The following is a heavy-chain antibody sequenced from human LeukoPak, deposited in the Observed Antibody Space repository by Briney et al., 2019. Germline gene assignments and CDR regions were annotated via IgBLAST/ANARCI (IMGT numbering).Heavy chain of an antibody. V-gene: IGHV4-39*07. D-gene: IGHD3-16*01. CDR3: ARDSMITFGGTHYMDV. CDR2: IYYSGST. CDR1: GGSISSYY. J-gene: IGHJ6*03. Sequence: SETLSLTCTVSGGSISSYYWSWIRQPPGKELEWIGSIYYSGSTYYNPSLKSRVTVSVDTSKNQFSLKLSSVTAADTAVYYCARDSMITFGGTHYMDVWGKGTTVTVSS.